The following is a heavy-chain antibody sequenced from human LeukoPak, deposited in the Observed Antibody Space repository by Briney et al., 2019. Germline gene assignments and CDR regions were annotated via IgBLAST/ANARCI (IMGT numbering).Heavy chain of an antibody. V-gene: IGHV3-66*01. D-gene: IGHD4-23*01. Sequence: GGSLRLSCAASGFTVSSNYMSWVRQAPGKGLEWVSVIYSGGRTFYADSVQGRFTISRDNSKNTLYLQMNSLRAEDTAVYYCAKDSAVVTRYFDYWGQGTLVTVSS. J-gene: IGHJ4*02. CDR1: GFTVSSNY. CDR2: IYSGGRT. CDR3: AKDSAVVTRYFDY.